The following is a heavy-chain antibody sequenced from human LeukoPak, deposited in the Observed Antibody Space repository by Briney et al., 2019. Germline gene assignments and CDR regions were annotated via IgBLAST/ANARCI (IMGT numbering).Heavy chain of an antibody. CDR2: MNPNSGNT. CDR3: ARAPYNWNYYYYYYMDV. D-gene: IGHD1-20*01. Sequence: ASVKVSCKASGYTFTSYDINWVRQATGQGLEWMGWMNPNSGNTGYAQKFQGRVTMTRNTSISTAYMELSSLRSEDTAVYYCARAPYNWNYYYYYYMDVWGKGTTVTVSS. CDR1: GYTFTSYD. V-gene: IGHV1-8*01. J-gene: IGHJ6*03.